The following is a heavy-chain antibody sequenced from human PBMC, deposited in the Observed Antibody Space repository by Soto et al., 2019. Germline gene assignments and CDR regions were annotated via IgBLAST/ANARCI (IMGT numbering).Heavy chain of an antibody. V-gene: IGHV1-18*01. J-gene: IGHJ6*02. CDR1: GYTFTSYG. CDR3: AGVGQQLVLGLYYGMDV. CDR2: ISAYNGNT. Sequence: QVQLVQSGAEVKKPGASVKVSCKASGYTFTSYGISWVRQAPGQGLEWMGWISAYNGNTNYAQKLQGRVTMTTDTTXSXXYMELRSLRSDETAVYYCAGVGQQLVLGLYYGMDVWGQGTTVTVSS. D-gene: IGHD6-13*01.